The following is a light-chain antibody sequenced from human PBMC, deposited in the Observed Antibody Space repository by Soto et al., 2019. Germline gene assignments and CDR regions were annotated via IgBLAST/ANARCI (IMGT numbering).Light chain of an antibody. CDR1: QDITNS. J-gene: IGKJ3*01. Sequence: DIQMTQSPSSLSASVGDRVTITCQASQDITNSLNWYQQKPGKAPKLLIYDAFSLETGVPSRFSESGSGTHFTFTISNLQPDDFATYYCQQYDDLPRFTFGPGTKVDFK. CDR3: QQYDDLPRFT. CDR2: DAF. V-gene: IGKV1-33*01.